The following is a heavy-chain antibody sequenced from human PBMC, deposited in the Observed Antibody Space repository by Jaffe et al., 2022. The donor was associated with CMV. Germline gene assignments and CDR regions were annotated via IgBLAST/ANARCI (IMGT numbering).Heavy chain of an antibody. CDR2: INPNSGGT. CDR1: GYTFTGYY. D-gene: IGHD2-15*01. J-gene: IGHJ6*02. CDR3: ARTVVAATATWYYGMDV. Sequence: QVQLVQSGAEVKKPGASVKVSCKASGYTFTGYYMHWVRQAPGQGLEWMGWINPNSGGTNYAQKFQGRVTMTRDTSISTAYMELSRLRSDDTAVYYCARTVVAATATWYYGMDVWGQGTTVTVSS. V-gene: IGHV1-2*02.